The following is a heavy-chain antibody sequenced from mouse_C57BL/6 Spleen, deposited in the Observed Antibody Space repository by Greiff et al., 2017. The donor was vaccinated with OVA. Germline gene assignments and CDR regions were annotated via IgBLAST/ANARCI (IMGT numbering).Heavy chain of an antibody. V-gene: IGHV1-50*01. CDR1: GYTFTSYW. J-gene: IGHJ2*01. D-gene: IGHD1-1*01. CDR3: ARWGTTVVADY. CDR2: IDPSDSYT. Sequence: QVQLQQPGAELVKPGASVKLSCKASGYTFTSYWMQWVKQRPGQGLEWIGEIDPSDSYTNYNQKFKGQATLTVDTSSSTAYMQLSSLTSEDSAVYYCARWGTTVVADYWGQGTTLTVSS.